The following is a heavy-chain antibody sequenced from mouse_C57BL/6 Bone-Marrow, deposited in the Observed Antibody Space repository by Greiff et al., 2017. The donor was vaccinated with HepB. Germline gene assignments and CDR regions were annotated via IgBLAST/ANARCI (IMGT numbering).Heavy chain of an antibody. V-gene: IGHV14-4*01. CDR1: GFNIQDDY. Sequence: QLQQSGAELVRPGASVKLSCTASGFNIQDDYMHWVKQRPEQGLEWIGWIDPENGDTEYASKFQGKATITADTSSNTAYLQLSSLTSEDTAVYYCTGLLRPSWFAYWGQGTLVTVSA. CDR2: IDPENGDT. J-gene: IGHJ3*01. D-gene: IGHD2-3*01. CDR3: TGLLRPSWFAY.